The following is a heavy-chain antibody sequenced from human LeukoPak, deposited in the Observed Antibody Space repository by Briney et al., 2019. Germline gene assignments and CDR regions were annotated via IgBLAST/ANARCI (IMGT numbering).Heavy chain of an antibody. V-gene: IGHV4-59*01. CDR2: IYYSGST. CDR3: ARVTRGYSYGYIDY. D-gene: IGHD5-18*01. J-gene: IGHJ4*02. CDR1: GGSISSYY. Sequence: SETLSLTCTVSGGSISSYYWSWLRQPPGKGLEWIGYIYYSGSTNYNPSLKSRVTISVDTSKNQFSLKLSSVTAADTAVYYCARVTRGYSYGYIDYWGQGTLVTVSS.